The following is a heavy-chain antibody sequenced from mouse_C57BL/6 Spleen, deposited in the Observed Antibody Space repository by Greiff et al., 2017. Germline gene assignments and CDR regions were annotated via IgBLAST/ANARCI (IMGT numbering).Heavy chain of an antibody. CDR1: GYTFTSYW. Sequence: VQLQQPGTELVKPGASVKLSCKASGYTFTSYWMHWVKQRPGQGLEWIGNINPSNGGTNYNEKFKSKATLTVDKSSSTAYMQRSSLTSEDSAVYDWAREDDERGYAMDDWGQGTSVTVSS. V-gene: IGHV1-53*01. CDR3: AREDDERGYAMDD. J-gene: IGHJ4*01. CDR2: INPSNGGT.